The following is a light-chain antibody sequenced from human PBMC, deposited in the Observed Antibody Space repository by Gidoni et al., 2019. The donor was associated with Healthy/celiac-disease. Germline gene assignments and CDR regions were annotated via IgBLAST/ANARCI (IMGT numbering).Light chain of an antibody. V-gene: IGKV3-15*01. J-gene: IGKJ4*01. CDR3: QQYNNWTPLT. CDR2: GAS. Sequence: ELVMTQSPATLSVSPGERATLSCRASQSVSSNLAWYQQKPGQAPRLLIYGASTRATGIPARCSGSGSGTEFTLTISSLQSEDFAVYYCQQYNNWTPLTFGGGTKVEIK. CDR1: QSVSSN.